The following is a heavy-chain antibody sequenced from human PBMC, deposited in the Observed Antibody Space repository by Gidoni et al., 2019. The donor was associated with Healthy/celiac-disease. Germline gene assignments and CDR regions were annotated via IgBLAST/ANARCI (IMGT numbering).Heavy chain of an antibody. CDR3: VKDLGDYYDSSGYYLQGAFDI. Sequence: EVQLVESGGGLVQPGGSLRLSCSASGFTFSSYAMHWVRQAPGKGLEYVSAISSNGGSTYYADSVKGRFTISRDNSKNTLYLQMSSLRAEDTAVYYCVKDLGDYYDSSGYYLQGAFDIWGQGTMVTVSS. V-gene: IGHV3-64D*09. CDR1: GFTFSSYA. J-gene: IGHJ3*02. CDR2: ISSNGGST. D-gene: IGHD3-22*01.